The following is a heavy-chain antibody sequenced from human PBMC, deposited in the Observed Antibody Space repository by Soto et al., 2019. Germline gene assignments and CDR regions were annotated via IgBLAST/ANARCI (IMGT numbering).Heavy chain of an antibody. J-gene: IGHJ4*02. Sequence: ASVKVSCKASGYTFTSYGISWVRQAPGQGLEWMGWISAYNGNTNYAQKLQGRVTMTTDTSTSTAYMELRSLRSDDTAVYYCARDTNPYYYDSSNYWGQGTQVTVSS. CDR1: GYTFTSYG. V-gene: IGHV1-18*01. D-gene: IGHD3-22*01. CDR3: ARDTNPYYYDSSNY. CDR2: ISAYNGNT.